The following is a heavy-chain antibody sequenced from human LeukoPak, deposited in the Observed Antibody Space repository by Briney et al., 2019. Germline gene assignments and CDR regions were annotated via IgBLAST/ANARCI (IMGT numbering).Heavy chain of an antibody. CDR1: GYTFTGYY. D-gene: IGHD4-23*01. CDR3: ARDLTLYGGNSLD. V-gene: IGHV1-2*02. Sequence: ASVKVSCKASGYTFTGYYMHWVRQAPGQGLEWMGWINPNSGGTNYAQKVQGRVTMTRDTSISTAYMELSRLRSDDTAVYYGARDLTLYGGNSLDWGQGTLVTVSS. J-gene: IGHJ4*02. CDR2: INPNSGGT.